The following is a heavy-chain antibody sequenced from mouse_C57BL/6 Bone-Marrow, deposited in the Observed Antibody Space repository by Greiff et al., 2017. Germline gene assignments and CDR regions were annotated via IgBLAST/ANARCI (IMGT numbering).Heavy chain of an antibody. J-gene: IGHJ2*01. CDR3: ARRSNSYFEC. D-gene: IGHD2-5*01. Sequence: VQLQQSGPELVKPGASVKISCKASGYAFSSSWMNWVKQRPGKGLEWIGRIYPGDGDTNYNGKFKGKATLTADKSSSTAYMQLSSLTSEDTAVYFCARRSNSYFECWGKGTTLTVSS. V-gene: IGHV1-82*01. CDR2: IYPGDGDT. CDR1: GYAFSSSW.